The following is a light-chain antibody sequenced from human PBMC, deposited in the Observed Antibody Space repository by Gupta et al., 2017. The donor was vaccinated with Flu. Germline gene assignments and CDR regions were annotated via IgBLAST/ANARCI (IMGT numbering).Light chain of an antibody. CDR2: SNN. V-gene: IGLV1-44*01. CDR1: SSNIGSNT. J-gene: IGLJ3*02. CDR3: AAWDDSLNGPV. Sequence: QSVLTQPPSPSGTPGQRVTISCSGSSSNIGSNTVNWYQQLPGTAPKLLIYSNNQRPSGVPDRFSGSKSGTSASLAISGRQSEDEADYYCAAWDDSLNGPVFGGGTKLTVL.